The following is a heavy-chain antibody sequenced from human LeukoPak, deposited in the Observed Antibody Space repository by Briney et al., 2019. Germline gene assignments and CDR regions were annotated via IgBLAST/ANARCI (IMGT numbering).Heavy chain of an antibody. CDR2: IYYTGST. CDR3: ARREVGAHPFDY. D-gene: IGHD1-26*01. J-gene: IGHJ4*02. V-gene: IGHV4-39*01. CDR1: GGSTSSSSYY. Sequence: NPSETLSLTCTVSGGSTSSSSYYWSWVRQPPGKGLEWIGSIYYTGSTYYNPSLKSRVTISLDTSKNQFSLKLSSVTAADTAVYYCARREVGAHPFDYWGQGTLVTVSS.